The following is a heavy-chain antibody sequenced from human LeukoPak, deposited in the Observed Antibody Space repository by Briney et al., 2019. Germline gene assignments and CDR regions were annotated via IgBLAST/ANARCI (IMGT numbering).Heavy chain of an antibody. V-gene: IGHV1-2*02. CDR3: AREYGTGTNFWAGFDP. Sequence: ASVKVSCKASGYTFTDYYIHWVRQAPGQGLEWMGWINPKRNATRYAQHFQGRVTLTRETSITTAYMELKRLKSDDTAVYFCAREYGTGTNFWAGFDPWGQGTLVTVSS. CDR2: INPKRNAT. J-gene: IGHJ5*02. D-gene: IGHD3/OR15-3a*01. CDR1: GYTFTDYY.